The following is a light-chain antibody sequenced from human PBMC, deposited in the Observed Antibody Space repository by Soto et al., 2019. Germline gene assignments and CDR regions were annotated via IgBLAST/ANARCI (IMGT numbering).Light chain of an antibody. CDR2: GAS. Sequence: EIVMTQSPATLSVSPGDRGTLSCRASQSVRSNSAWYQQKPGQAPRLLIYGASTRATGIPARFSGSGYGTEFTLTLSSLQSEDFAVYYCQQYNSWPLTFGGGTKVEIK. CDR3: QQYNSWPLT. J-gene: IGKJ4*01. V-gene: IGKV3-15*01. CDR1: QSVRSN.